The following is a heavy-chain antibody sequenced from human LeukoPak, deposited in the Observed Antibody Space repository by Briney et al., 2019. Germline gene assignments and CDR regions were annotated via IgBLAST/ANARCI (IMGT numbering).Heavy chain of an antibody. CDR1: GFTFSSYE. J-gene: IGHJ4*02. CDR2: ISSSGSTI. Sequence: PPGGSLRLSCAASGFTFSSYEVNWVRQAPGKGLEWASYISSSGSTIYYADSVKGRFTISRDNAKNSLYLQMNSLRAEDTAVYYCARGYCSGGSCYSIDYWGQGTLVTVSS. D-gene: IGHD2-15*01. V-gene: IGHV3-48*03. CDR3: ARGYCSGGSCYSIDY.